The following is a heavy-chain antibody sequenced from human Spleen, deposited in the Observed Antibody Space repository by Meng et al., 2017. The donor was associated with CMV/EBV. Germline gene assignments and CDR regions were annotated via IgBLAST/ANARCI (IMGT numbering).Heavy chain of an antibody. CDR2: IGTRGDT. CDR1: GFIVSSYD. J-gene: IGHJ6*02. CDR3: IRGGIKRSGLDSMDV. Sequence: GESLKISCAASGFIVSSYDMYWVRQPTGKGLEWVSGIGTRGDTYCPDSVRGRFTISRENAKNSLYLQMNNLRAGDTAVYYCIRGGIKRSGLDSMDVWGQGTTVTVSS. V-gene: IGHV3-13*01. D-gene: IGHD3-16*01.